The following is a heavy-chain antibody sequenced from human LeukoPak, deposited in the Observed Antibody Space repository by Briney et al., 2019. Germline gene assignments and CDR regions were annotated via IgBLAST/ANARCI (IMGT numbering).Heavy chain of an antibody. CDR3: AKTAKGYCSGGSCSIDY. V-gene: IGHV3-23*01. CDR2: ISGSGGST. D-gene: IGHD2-15*01. J-gene: IGHJ4*02. Sequence: GSLRLSCAASGFTFSSYAMSWVRQAPGKGLEWVSAISGSGGSTYYADSVKGRFTISRDNSKNTLYLQMNSLRAEDTAVYYCAKTAKGYCSGGSCSIDYWGQGTLVTVSS. CDR1: GFTFSSYA.